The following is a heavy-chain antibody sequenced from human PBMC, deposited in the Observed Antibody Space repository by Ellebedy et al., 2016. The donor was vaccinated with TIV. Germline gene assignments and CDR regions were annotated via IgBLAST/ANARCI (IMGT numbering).Heavy chain of an antibody. V-gene: IGHV1-46*04. D-gene: IGHD1-1*01. CDR3: ARWGQLGYDY. J-gene: IGHJ4*02. CDR1: GYTFTSYG. Sequence: ASVKVSCKASGYTFTSYGISWVRQAPGQGLEVMGIINPSGGSTAYAQKLQGRVTMTRDRSTATFYMELSTLRYEDTAVYYCARWGQLGYDYWGQGTLVTVSS. CDR2: INPSGGST.